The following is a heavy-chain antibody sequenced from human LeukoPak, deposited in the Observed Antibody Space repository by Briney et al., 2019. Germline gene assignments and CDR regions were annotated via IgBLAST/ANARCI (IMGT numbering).Heavy chain of an antibody. J-gene: IGHJ5*02. CDR1: GGSISGYY. D-gene: IGHD3-9*01. V-gene: IGHV4-59*12. CDR3: AREGGLRYFDWLPRFDP. CDR2: MYYNGNT. Sequence: PSETLSLTCTVSGGSISGYYWTWIRQPPGKGLEWIGYMYYNGNTNYNPSLKSRVTISVDPSKNQFSLKLSSVTAADTAVYYCAREGGLRYFDWLPRFDPWGQGTLVTVSS.